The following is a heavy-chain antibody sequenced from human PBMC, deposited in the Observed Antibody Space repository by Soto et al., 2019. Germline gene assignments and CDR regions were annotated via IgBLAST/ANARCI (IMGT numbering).Heavy chain of an antibody. V-gene: IGHV1-18*01. Sequence: GASVKVSCKASGYTFTSYGISWVRQAPGQGLEWMGWISAYNGNTNYAQKLQGRVTMTTDTSTSTAYMELRSLRSDDTAVYYRARAGCSGGSCYYHNWFDPWGQGTLVTVSS. J-gene: IGHJ5*02. CDR1: GYTFTSYG. D-gene: IGHD2-15*01. CDR2: ISAYNGNT. CDR3: ARAGCSGGSCYYHNWFDP.